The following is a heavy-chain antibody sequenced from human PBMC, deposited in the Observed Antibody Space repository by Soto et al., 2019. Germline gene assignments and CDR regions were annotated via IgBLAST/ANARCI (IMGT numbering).Heavy chain of an antibody. Sequence: EVHLLESGGGLVHPGASLRLSCGASGFTFSSCVMTWVRQAPGKGLEWVSCITDSGTGTYYADSVKGRFTISRDNSKNTMYLQMNNLRAEDTGVYYCAKCLINGRWYAEDWGQGTLVTVSS. J-gene: IGHJ4*02. CDR1: GFTFSSCV. V-gene: IGHV3-23*01. CDR3: AKCLINGRWYAED. CDR2: ITDSGTGT. D-gene: IGHD6-13*01.